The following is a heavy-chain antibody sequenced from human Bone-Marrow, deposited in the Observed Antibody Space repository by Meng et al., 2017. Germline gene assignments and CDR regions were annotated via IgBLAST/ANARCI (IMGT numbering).Heavy chain of an antibody. Sequence: GPLQQWGAGLLKPSVTLSLTCAVYGGSFSGYYWSWIRQPPGKGLEWIGEINHSGSTNYNPSLKSRVTISVDTSKNQFSLKLSSVTAADTAVYYCAIEYSSGIDYWGQGTLVTVSS. CDR1: GGSFSGYY. CDR3: AIEYSSGIDY. V-gene: IGHV4-34*01. J-gene: IGHJ4*02. CDR2: INHSGST. D-gene: IGHD6-19*01.